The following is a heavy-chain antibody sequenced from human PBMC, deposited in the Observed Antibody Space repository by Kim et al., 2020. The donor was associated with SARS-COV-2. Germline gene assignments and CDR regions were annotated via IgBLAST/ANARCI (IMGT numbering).Heavy chain of an antibody. V-gene: IGHV4-34*01. Sequence: LETLSLTCAVYGGSFSGYYWSWIRQPPGKGLEWIGEINHSGSTNYNPSLKSRVTISVDTSKNQFSLKLSSVTAADTAVYYCASTRFGLIDYWGQGTLVTVSS. J-gene: IGHJ4*02. CDR1: GGSFSGYY. D-gene: IGHD3-9*01. CDR3: ASTRFGLIDY. CDR2: INHSGST.